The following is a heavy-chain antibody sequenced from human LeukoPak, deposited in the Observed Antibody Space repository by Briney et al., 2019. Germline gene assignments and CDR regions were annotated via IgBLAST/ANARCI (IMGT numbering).Heavy chain of an antibody. D-gene: IGHD6-25*01. CDR1: GFTFSTYG. Sequence: GGSLRLSCAASGFTFSTYGIHWVRQAPGKGLEWVAVISYNGSNKYYADSVKGRFTISRDNSENTLYLQMNGLRAEDTAVYYCAKEMSGYFFDSWGQGTLVTVSS. V-gene: IGHV3-30*18. CDR2: ISYNGSNK. J-gene: IGHJ4*02. CDR3: AKEMSGYFFDS.